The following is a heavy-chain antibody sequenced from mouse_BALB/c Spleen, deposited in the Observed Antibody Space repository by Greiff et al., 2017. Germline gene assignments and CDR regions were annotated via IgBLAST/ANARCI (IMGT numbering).Heavy chain of an antibody. Sequence: EVQLVESGGGLVQPGGSLKLSCAASGFTFSSYGMSWVRQTPDKRLELVATINSNGGSTYYPDSVKGRFTISRDNAKNTLYLQMSSLKSEDTAMYYCARDQGRGYAMDYWGQGTSVTVSS. CDR1: GFTFSSYG. V-gene: IGHV5-6-3*01. J-gene: IGHJ4*01. CDR3: ARDQGRGYAMDY. D-gene: IGHD3-2*02. CDR2: INSNGGST.